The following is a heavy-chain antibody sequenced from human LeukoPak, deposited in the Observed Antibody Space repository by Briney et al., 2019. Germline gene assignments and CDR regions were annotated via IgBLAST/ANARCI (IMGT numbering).Heavy chain of an antibody. CDR2: IYSGGST. D-gene: IGHD1-1*01. V-gene: IGHV3-66*01. J-gene: IGHJ3*02. Sequence: GGSLRLSCAVSGFTVSSNDMSWGRQAPGKGLEWVLVIYSGGSTYYADSVKGRFTISRDNSKNTLYLQMNSLRAEDTAVYYCARDGLEAFDIWGQGTMVTVSS. CDR3: ARDGLEAFDI. CDR1: GFTVSSND.